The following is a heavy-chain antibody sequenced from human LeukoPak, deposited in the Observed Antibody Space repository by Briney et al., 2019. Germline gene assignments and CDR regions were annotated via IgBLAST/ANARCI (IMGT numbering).Heavy chain of an antibody. CDR3: ARDYCSGGSCYHSWFDP. V-gene: IGHV1-2*02. CDR1: GYTFTGYY. Sequence: ASVKVSCKASGYTFTGYYMHWVRQAPGQGLEWMGWINPNSGGTNYAQKFQGRVTMTRDTSISTAYMELSRLRSDDTAVYYCARDYCSGGSCYHSWFDPWGQGTLVTVSS. D-gene: IGHD2-15*01. J-gene: IGHJ5*02. CDR2: INPNSGGT.